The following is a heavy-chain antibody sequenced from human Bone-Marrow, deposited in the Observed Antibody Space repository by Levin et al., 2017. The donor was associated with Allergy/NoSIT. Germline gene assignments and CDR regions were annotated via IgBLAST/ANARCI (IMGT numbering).Heavy chain of an antibody. J-gene: IGHJ4*02. D-gene: IGHD3-10*01. Sequence: SLLLSFSSSFFPFLDYCMSWVRQPSGNGLEWVARINKGRNEISYVDSVKGRFTISRDDGKKSLYLQMNSLRVEDTAVYYCVRGGGYYGSWWGQGALVTVSS. V-gene: IGHV3-7*03. CDR3: VRGGGYYGSW. CDR2: INKGRNEI. CDR1: FFPFLDYC.